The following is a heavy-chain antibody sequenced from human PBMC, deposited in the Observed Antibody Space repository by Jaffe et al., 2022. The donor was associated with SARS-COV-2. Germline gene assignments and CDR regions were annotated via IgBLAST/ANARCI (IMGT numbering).Heavy chain of an antibody. D-gene: IGHD3-10*01. CDR2: ISSSSTTI. J-gene: IGHJ3*02. Sequence: QVQLVESGGGLVKPGGSLRLSCAASGFTFSDYYMTWIRQAPGKGLEWVSYISSSSTTISYADSVKGRFTISRDNAKNSLYLQMNSLRAEDTAVYFCATDSGYYGSGTYYIQAFDIWGQGTMVTVSS. CDR1: GFTFSDYY. CDR3: ATDSGYYGSGTYYIQAFDI. V-gene: IGHV3-11*01.